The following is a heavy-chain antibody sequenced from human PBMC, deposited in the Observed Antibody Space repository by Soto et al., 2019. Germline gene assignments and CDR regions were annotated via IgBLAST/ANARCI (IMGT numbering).Heavy chain of an antibody. Sequence: SETLSLTCVVSDGSISTYDGWTWVRQPPGKGLEWIGKMFHSGGADYSPSLKSRVTISADSSKNHFSLRLTAVTAADTAVYYCATGNVDSMLEYWGQGTQVTVSS. CDR3: ATGNVDSMLEY. CDR2: MFHSGGA. J-gene: IGHJ4*02. D-gene: IGHD3-3*01. V-gene: IGHV4-4*02. CDR1: DGSISTYDG.